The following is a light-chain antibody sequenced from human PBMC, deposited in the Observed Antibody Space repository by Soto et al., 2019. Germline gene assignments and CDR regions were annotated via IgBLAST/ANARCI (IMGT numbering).Light chain of an antibody. CDR3: ATWDDNLNGPV. CDR1: SSNIGSNT. CDR2: SNN. Sequence: QRVLTQPPSASGTPGQRVSISCSGSSSNIGSNTVNWYQHLPGTAPKLLIYSNNKRPSGVPDRFSGSKSGTSASLAISGLQSEDEADYYCATWDDNLNGPVFGGGTKLTVL. J-gene: IGLJ3*02. V-gene: IGLV1-44*01.